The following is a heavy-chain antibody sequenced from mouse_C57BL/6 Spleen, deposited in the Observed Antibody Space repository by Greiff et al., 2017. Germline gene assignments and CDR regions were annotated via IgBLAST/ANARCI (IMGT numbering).Heavy chain of an antibody. D-gene: IGHD1-1*01. V-gene: IGHV5-4*01. J-gene: IGHJ2*01. CDR1: GFTFSSYA. Sequence: EVKLVESGGGLVKPGGSLKLSCAASGFTFSSYAMSWVRQTPEKRLEWVATISDGGSYTYYPDNVKGRFTISRDNAKNNLYLQMSQLKSEDTAMYYCARDTYYYGSSYPLDYWGQGTTLTVSS. CDR2: ISDGGSYT. CDR3: ARDTYYYGSSYPLDY.